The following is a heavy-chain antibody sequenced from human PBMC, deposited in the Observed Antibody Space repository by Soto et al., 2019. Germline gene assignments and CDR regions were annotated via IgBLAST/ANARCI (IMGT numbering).Heavy chain of an antibody. V-gene: IGHV4-4*02. CDR2: VYRTGST. D-gene: IGHD6-13*01. CDR3: ARARATIAAAAIFDC. Sequence: QVQLQESGPGLVKPSGTLSLTCAVSGGSIRTSNWWSWVRQPPGKGLEWIGEVYRTGSTNYSPSLESRLTISVDKSKNQFSLKLTSVTAAGTAVHYCARARATIAAAAIFDCWGQGTLVTVSS. J-gene: IGHJ4*02. CDR1: GGSIRTSNW.